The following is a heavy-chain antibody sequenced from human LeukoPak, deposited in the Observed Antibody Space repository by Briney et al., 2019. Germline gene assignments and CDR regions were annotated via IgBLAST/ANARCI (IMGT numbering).Heavy chain of an antibody. CDR3: AREGRGYCSGGSCVDAFDI. D-gene: IGHD2-15*01. CDR2: INPNSGGT. CDR1: GYTFTKSY. V-gene: IGHV1-2*02. Sequence: ASVKVSCKASGYTFTKSYIHWVRQAPGQGLEWMGWINPNSGGTNYAQKFQGRVTMTRDTSISTAYMELSRLRSDDTAVYYCAREGRGYCSGGSCVDAFDIWGQGTMVTVSS. J-gene: IGHJ3*02.